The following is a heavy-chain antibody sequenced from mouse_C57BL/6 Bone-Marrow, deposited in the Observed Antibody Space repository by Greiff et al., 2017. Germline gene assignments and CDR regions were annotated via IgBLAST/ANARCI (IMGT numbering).Heavy chain of an antibody. V-gene: IGHV1-50*01. CDR1: GYTFTSYW. D-gene: IGHD2-5*01. Sequence: QVPLQQPGAELVKPGASVKLSCKASGYTFTSYWMQWVKQRPGQGLEWIGEIDPSDSYTNYNQKFKGKATLTVDTSSSPAYMQLSSLTSEDSAVYYCARDYYSNSYYYAMDDWGQGTSGTVSS. CDR3: ARDYYSNSYYYAMDD. CDR2: IDPSDSYT. J-gene: IGHJ4*01.